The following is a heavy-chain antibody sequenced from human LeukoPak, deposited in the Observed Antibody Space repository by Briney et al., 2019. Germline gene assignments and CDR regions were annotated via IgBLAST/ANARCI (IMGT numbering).Heavy chain of an antibody. CDR2: IYTSGDT. J-gene: IGHJ4*02. V-gene: IGHV4-61*02. Sequence: SETLSLTCTVSGGSFSSRPYYWSWIRQPAGKGLEWIGRIYTSGDTDYNPSFKSRLTISVDTSKNQFSLKLRSVTAADTALYYCASTSPKYYYESSGYSSLFDNWGQGTLVTVSS. CDR3: ASTSPKYYYESSGYSSLFDN. CDR1: GGSFSSRPYY. D-gene: IGHD3-22*01.